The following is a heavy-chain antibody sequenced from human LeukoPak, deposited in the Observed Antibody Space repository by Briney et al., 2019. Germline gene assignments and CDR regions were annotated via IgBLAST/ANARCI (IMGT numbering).Heavy chain of an antibody. V-gene: IGHV3-53*01. CDR3: ARAPGPGVYFAFDI. Sequence: PGGSLRLSCAASGFTVSSNYVSWVRQAPGKGLEWVSVIYSGGTTYYADSVKGRFTISRDNAKNTLYLQMNSLRAEDTAVYYCARAPGPGVYFAFDIWGQGTMVTVSS. CDR2: IYSGGTT. J-gene: IGHJ3*02. CDR1: GFTVSSNY. D-gene: IGHD2/OR15-2a*01.